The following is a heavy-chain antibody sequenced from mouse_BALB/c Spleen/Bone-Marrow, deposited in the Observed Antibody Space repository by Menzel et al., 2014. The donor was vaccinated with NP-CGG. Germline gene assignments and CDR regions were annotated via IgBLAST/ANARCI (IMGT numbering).Heavy chain of an antibody. D-gene: IGHD2-1*01. J-gene: IGHJ4*01. CDR3: ARDYYGNYYAMDY. CDR1: GFSLTSYG. V-gene: IGHV2-9*02. CDR2: IWAGGST. Sequence: VMLVESGPGLVAPSQSLSITCTVSGFSLTSYGVHWVRQPPGKGLEWLGVIWAGGSTNYNSALMSRLSISKDNSKSQVFLKMNSLQTDDTAMYYCARDYYGNYYAMDYWGQGTSVTVSS.